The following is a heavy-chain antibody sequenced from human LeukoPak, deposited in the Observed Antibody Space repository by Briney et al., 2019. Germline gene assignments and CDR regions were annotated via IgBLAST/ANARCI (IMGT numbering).Heavy chain of an antibody. Sequence: GGSLRLSCAASGFTFSSYAMSWVRQAPGKGLEWVSAISGSGGSTYYADSVKGRFTISRDNSKNTLYLQMNSLRAEDTALYYCAKRDDCSSASCPGTYGMDVWGQGTTVTVSS. V-gene: IGHV3-23*01. CDR3: AKRDDCSSASCPGTYGMDV. J-gene: IGHJ6*02. CDR1: GFTFSSYA. D-gene: IGHD2-2*01. CDR2: ISGSGGST.